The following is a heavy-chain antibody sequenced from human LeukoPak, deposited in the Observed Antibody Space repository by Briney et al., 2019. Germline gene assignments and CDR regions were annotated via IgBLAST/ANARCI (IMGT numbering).Heavy chain of an antibody. J-gene: IGHJ4*02. V-gene: IGHV4-59*01. Sequence: ETLSLTCTVSGGSISSYYWSWIRQPPGKGLEWIGYIYYSGSTNYNPSLKSRVTISVDTSKNQFSLKLSSVTAADTAVYYCARGYSSSWYYFDYWGQGTLVTVSS. CDR1: GGSISSYY. CDR2: IYYSGST. D-gene: IGHD6-13*01. CDR3: ARGYSSSWYYFDY.